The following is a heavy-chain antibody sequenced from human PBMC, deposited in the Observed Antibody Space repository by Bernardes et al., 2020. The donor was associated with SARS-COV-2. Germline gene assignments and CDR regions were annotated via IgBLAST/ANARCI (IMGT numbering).Heavy chain of an antibody. CDR3: ARGPGPPYWYFDL. D-gene: IGHD2-8*02. CDR1: GGSFSGHS. J-gene: IGHJ2*01. CDR2: IKDGGNA. Sequence: SETLSLTCSVSGGSFSGHSWSWVRQAPGKGLEWIVEIKDGGNARHNPSLKSRVTTSVDTSKNQFSLKLTSVTAADTAMYYCARGPGPPYWYFDLWGRGSLVSVSS. V-gene: IGHV4-34*01.